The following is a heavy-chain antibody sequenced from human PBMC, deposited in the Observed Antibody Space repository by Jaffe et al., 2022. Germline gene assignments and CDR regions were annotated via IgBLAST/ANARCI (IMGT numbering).Heavy chain of an antibody. D-gene: IGHD4-17*01. CDR2: IYHSGST. J-gene: IGHJ5*02. Sequence: QVQLQESGPGLVKPSETLSLTCAVSGYSISSGYYWGWIRQPPGKGLEWIGSIYHSGSTYYNPSLKSRVTISVDTSKNQFSLKLSSVTAADTAVYYCARDLRMTTVRGDWFDPWGQGTLVTVSS. CDR3: ARDLRMTTVRGDWFDP. CDR1: GYSISSGYY. V-gene: IGHV4-38-2*02.